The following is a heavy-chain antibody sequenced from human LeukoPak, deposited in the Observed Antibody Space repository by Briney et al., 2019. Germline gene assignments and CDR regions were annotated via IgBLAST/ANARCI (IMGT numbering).Heavy chain of an antibody. D-gene: IGHD6-25*01. J-gene: IGHJ4*02. V-gene: IGHV6-1*01. CDR2: TYYRSKWYN. CDR3: ARSPQEAAEFDY. CDR1: GDSVSSNSAA. Sequence: SQTLSLTCAISGDSVSSNSAAWNWIRQSPSRGLEWLGRTYYRSKWYNDYAISVKSRININPDTSKNQFSLQLNAVTPEDTAVYYCARSPQEAAEFDYWGQGTLVTVSS.